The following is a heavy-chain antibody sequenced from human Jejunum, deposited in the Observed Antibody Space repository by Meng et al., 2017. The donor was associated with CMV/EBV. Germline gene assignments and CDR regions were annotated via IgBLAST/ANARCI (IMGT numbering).Heavy chain of an antibody. CDR1: RVTFRNYA. J-gene: IGHJ4*02. D-gene: IGHD3/OR15-3a*01. CDR3: ARGAPWTDYDY. CDR2: IGASGGST. V-gene: IGHV3-23*01. Sequence: SGAAPRVTFRNYAMSWVRQTPGKGLEWVSGIGASGGSTYYADSVKGRFTISRDNINNILYLQMHSLRADDTAVYYCARGAPWTDYDYWGQGTLVTVSS.